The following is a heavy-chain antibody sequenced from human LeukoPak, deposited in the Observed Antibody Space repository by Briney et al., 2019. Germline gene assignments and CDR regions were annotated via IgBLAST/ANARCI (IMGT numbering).Heavy chain of an antibody. V-gene: IGHV4-39*01. Sequence: SETLSLTCTVYGGSISSSSYYWGWIRQPPGKGLKWIGSIYYTGSTYYNPSLKSRVTISVDTSKNQFSLKLSSVTAADTAVYYCARHTRKRAYDYVWGSYRPDATGVDYWGQGTLVAVSS. CDR2: IYYTGST. CDR1: GGSISSSSYY. CDR3: ARHTRKRAYDYVWGSYRPDATGVDY. D-gene: IGHD3-16*02. J-gene: IGHJ4*02.